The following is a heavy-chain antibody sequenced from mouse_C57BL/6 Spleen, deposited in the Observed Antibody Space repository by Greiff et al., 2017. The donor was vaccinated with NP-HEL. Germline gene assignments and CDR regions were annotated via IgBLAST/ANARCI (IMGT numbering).Heavy chain of an antibody. CDR2: IYPGSGST. CDR1: GYTFTSYW. Sequence: VQLQQPGAELVKPGASVKMSCKASGYTFTSYWITWVKQRPGQGLEWIGDIYPGSGSTNYNEKFKSKATLTVDTSSSTAYMQLSSLTSEDSAVYYCARRGWLDMGYYAMDYWGQGTSVTVSS. D-gene: IGHD2-3*01. J-gene: IGHJ4*01. CDR3: ARRGWLDMGYYAMDY. V-gene: IGHV1-55*01.